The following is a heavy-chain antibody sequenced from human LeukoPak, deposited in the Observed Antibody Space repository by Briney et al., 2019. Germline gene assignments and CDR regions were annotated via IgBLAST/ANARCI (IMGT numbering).Heavy chain of an antibody. V-gene: IGHV3-64D*06. CDR1: GFTFSSYA. J-gene: IGHJ4*02. Sequence: GGSLRLSCSASGFTFSSYAMHWVRQAPGKGLECVSAITGDGGRTYYADSVKGRFTISRDNSKNTLYLQMNSLRAEDTAVYYCVKDPFYGGNPLYYFDYCGQGTLVTVSS. CDR2: ITGDGGRT. CDR3: VKDPFYGGNPLYYFDY. D-gene: IGHD4-23*01.